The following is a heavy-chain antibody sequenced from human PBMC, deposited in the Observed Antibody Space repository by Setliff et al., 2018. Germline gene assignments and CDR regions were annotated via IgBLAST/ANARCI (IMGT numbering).Heavy chain of an antibody. Sequence: SETLPLTCTVSGGSIGSGGYYWSWIRQHPGKGLEWIGYIYYSGSTYYNPSLKSRVTISVDTSKNQFSLKLSSVTAADTAVYYCARVSMLAAVGYYSYYYGMDVWGQGTTVTVSS. CDR3: ARVSMLAAVGYYSYYYGMDV. CDR2: IYYSGST. D-gene: IGHD6-13*01. J-gene: IGHJ6*02. V-gene: IGHV4-31*03. CDR1: GGSIGSGGYY.